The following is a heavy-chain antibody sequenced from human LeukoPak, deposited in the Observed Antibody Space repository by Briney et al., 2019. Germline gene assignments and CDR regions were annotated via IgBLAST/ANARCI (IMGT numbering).Heavy chain of an antibody. CDR1: GVSINGYY. CDR3: ARGELYSSSTNWFDP. V-gene: IGHV4-59*08. Sequence: SSETLSLTCTVSGVSINGYYWSWIRQPPGKGLEWVGYIYYSGSSNNNPSLKSRVTISVDTSKNQFSLKLNSVTAADTAVYYCARGELYSSSTNWFDPWGQGTLVTVSS. J-gene: IGHJ5*02. D-gene: IGHD6-6*01. CDR2: IYYSGSS.